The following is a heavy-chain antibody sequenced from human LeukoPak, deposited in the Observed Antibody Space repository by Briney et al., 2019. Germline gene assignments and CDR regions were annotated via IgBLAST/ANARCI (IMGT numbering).Heavy chain of an antibody. CDR1: GYMFTVFG. D-gene: IGHD4-23*01. Sequence: SCKASGYMFTVFGISWVRQAPGKGLEWVAVMSYDGSNRYYADSVKGRFTISRDNSKNTLYLQMNSLRAEDTAVYYCARDRGGYGGNSWYFDLWGRGTLVTVSS. V-gene: IGHV3-30*04. J-gene: IGHJ2*01. CDR3: ARDRGGYGGNSWYFDL. CDR2: MSYDGSNR.